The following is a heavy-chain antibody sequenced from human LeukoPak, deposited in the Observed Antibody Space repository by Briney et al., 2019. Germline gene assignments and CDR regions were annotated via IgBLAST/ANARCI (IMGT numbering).Heavy chain of an antibody. D-gene: IGHD4-17*01. J-gene: IGHJ5*02. CDR3: ARDLSDYGDYDWFDP. Sequence: SETLSLTCTVSGGSISSYYWSWIRQPPGKGLEWIGYIYYSGSTNYNPSLKSRVTISVDTSKNQFSLKLSSVTAADTAVYYCARDLSDYGDYDWFDPWGQGTLVTVSS. V-gene: IGHV4-59*01. CDR2: IYYSGST. CDR1: GGSISSYY.